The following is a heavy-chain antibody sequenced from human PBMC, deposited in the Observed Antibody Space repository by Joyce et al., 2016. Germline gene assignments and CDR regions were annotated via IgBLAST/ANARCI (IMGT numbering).Heavy chain of an antibody. CDR2: VSGGGNTK. J-gene: IGHJ4*02. V-gene: IGHV3-30*18. Sequence: QVQLVESGGGVVQPGRSLGLSCAASGFTFSSYGIHWVRQAPGKGREWVAVVSGGGNTKYYADSVKGRFTISRDNSKNTLHLQMNSLRPEDTAVYFCAKEGYSSKWSFDSWGQGTSITVSS. CDR3: AKEGYSSKWSFDS. D-gene: IGHD6-13*01. CDR1: GFTFSSYG.